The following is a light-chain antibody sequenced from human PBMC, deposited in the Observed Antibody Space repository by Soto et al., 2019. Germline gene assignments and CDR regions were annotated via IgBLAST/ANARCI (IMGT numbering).Light chain of an antibody. Sequence: VLTQSPGTLSLSPGERATLSCRASQSVRSSYVAWYQQKPGQAPRLLIYGASSRATGIPDRFSGSGSGTDFTLTISRLEPEDFAVYYCQQYGSSTFTFGPGTTVDIK. CDR2: GAS. CDR1: QSVRSSY. J-gene: IGKJ3*01. CDR3: QQYGSSTFT. V-gene: IGKV3-20*01.